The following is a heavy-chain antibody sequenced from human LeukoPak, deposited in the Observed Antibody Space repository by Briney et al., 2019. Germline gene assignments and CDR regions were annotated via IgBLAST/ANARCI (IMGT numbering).Heavy chain of an antibody. V-gene: IGHV1-18*01. CDR1: GYTFSSYG. CDR2: ISVYNGNT. D-gene: IGHD3-16*02. CDR3: ARDQYDSVWDSHRPYFDY. J-gene: IGHJ4*02. Sequence: GASVKVSCKASGYTFSSYGISWVRQAPGQGLEWMGWISVYNGNTKYAQKFQGRVTMTTDTFTSTAYMEVTSLRSDYTAVYYCARDQYDSVWDSHRPYFDYWGQGTLVTVSS.